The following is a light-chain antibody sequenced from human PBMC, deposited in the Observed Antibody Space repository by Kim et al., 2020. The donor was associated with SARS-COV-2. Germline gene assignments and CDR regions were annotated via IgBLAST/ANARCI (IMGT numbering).Light chain of an antibody. J-gene: IGKJ3*01. CDR3: QQYGSSPGFT. CDR1: QSVSSSY. V-gene: IGKV3-20*01. CDR2: GAS. Sequence: PRERATLSCRASQSVSSSYLAWYQKKPGQAPRLLIYGASSRATGIPDRFSGSGSGTDFTLTISRLEPEDFAVYYCQQYGSSPGFTFGPGTKVDIK.